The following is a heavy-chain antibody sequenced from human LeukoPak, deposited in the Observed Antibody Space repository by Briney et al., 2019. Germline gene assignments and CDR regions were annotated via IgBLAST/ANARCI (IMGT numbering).Heavy chain of an antibody. CDR1: GGTFSSYA. CDR2: IIPIFGTA. D-gene: IGHD3-22*01. J-gene: IGHJ4*02. CDR3: ARDLRDSSGYTEV. V-gene: IGHV1-69*05. Sequence: ASVKVSCKASGGTFSSYAISWVRQAPGQGLEWMGGIIPIFGTANYAQKFQGRVTITTDESTNTAYMELSSLRSEDTAVYYCARDLRDSSGYTEVWGQGTLVTVSS.